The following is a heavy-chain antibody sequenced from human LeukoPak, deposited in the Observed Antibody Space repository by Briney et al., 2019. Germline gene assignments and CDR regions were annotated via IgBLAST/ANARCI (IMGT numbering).Heavy chain of an antibody. CDR1: GYSFVLYG. CDR2: ISTYNGNT. Sequence: ASVKVSCKASGYSFVLYGISWVRQAPGQGPEGMGWISTYNGNTKYAEKFQGRVTMTTDTPTSTAYMELRSLRSDDTAVYYCARDRGATSGGLIDYWGQGTLVTVSS. D-gene: IGHD1-26*01. CDR3: ARDRGATSGGLIDY. V-gene: IGHV1-18*01. J-gene: IGHJ4*02.